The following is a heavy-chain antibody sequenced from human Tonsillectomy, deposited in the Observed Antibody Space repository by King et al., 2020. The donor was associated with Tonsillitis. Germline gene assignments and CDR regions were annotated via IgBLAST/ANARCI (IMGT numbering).Heavy chain of an antibody. Sequence: VQLVESGAEVKKPGASVKVSCTASGYSFTGYYMHWVRQAPGQGLEWMGWINPNSGGTYYAQNFRGRVTMTRDTSISTAYMEMSRLRSDDTAVYYCATLPSTVITHSDYWGQGALVTVSS. D-gene: IGHD4-23*01. J-gene: IGHJ4*02. CDR1: GYSFTGYY. CDR3: ATLPSTVITHSDY. CDR2: INPNSGGT. V-gene: IGHV1-2*02.